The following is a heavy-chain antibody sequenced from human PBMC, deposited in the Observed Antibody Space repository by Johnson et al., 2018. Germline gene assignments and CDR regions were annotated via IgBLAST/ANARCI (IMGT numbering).Heavy chain of an antibody. V-gene: IGHV3-73*02. CDR1: GFTFSDSA. J-gene: IGHJ3*01. CDR3: TTDLAHSSTFDGFDL. D-gene: IGHD6-13*01. CDR2: IRSKANNYAT. Sequence: EVQLVESGGGLVQPGGSLKLSCAASGFTFSDSAMHWVRQASGKGLEWVGRIRSKANNYATAYAASVKGRFTVSRDDSENTACLQMNSLKTDDTAGYYCTTDLAHSSTFDGFDLWGQGTMVTVSS.